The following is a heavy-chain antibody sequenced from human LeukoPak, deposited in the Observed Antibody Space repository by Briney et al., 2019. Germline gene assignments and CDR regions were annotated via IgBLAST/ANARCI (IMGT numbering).Heavy chain of an antibody. CDR2: IYYSGST. CDR1: GGSISSSRYY. D-gene: IGHD2-2*01. CDR3: AVQLGYCSSTSCRGDY. Sequence: PSETLSLTCTVSGGSISSSRYYWGWMRQPPGKGLEWIGSIYYSGSTYYYPSLKSRVTISVDTSKNQFSLTLSSVPAADTAVYYRAVQLGYCSSTSCRGDYWGQGTLVTVSS. V-gene: IGHV4-39*01. J-gene: IGHJ4*02.